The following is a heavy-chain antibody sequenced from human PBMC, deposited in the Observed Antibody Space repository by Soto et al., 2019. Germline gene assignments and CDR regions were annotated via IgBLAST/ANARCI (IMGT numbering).Heavy chain of an antibody. J-gene: IGHJ6*02. CDR1: GFTFSSYW. CDR2: IKQDGSEK. CDR3: ARDPSLTYGDYYYYYGMDV. Sequence: PGGSLRLSCAASGFTFSSYWMSWVRQAPGKGLEWVANIKQDGSEKYYVDSVKGRFTISRDNAKNSLYLQMNSLRAEDTAVYYCARDPSLTYGDYYYYYGMDVWCQGTTVTVSS. V-gene: IGHV3-7*01. D-gene: IGHD4-17*01.